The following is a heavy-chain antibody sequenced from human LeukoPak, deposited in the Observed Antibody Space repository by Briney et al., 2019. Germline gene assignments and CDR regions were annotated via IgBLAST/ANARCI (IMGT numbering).Heavy chain of an antibody. Sequence: PSETLPLTCTVSGGSVTDYYWSWIRQSPGKGLEWIGYIYYTGTSHNPSLKSRVTISADTSKNQFSLKLSSVTAADTAVYYCARYNYDFWSGYSKWFDPWGQGTLVTVSS. V-gene: IGHV4-59*02. CDR1: GGSVTDYY. CDR2: IYYTGT. J-gene: IGHJ5*02. D-gene: IGHD3-3*01. CDR3: ARYNYDFWSGYSKWFDP.